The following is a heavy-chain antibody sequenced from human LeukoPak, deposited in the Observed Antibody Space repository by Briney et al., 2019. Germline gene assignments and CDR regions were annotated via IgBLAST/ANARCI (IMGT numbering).Heavy chain of an antibody. Sequence: PSETLSLTCTVSGGSISSSSYYWGWIRQPPGKGLEWIGNIYYSGSTFYNPSLKSRVTLSVDTSKNQFSLKLSSVTAADTAVYYCARRATVTTSLYVFDIWGQGTMVTVSS. J-gene: IGHJ3*02. CDR3: ARRATVTTSLYVFDI. CDR1: GGSISSSSYY. CDR2: IYYSGST. V-gene: IGHV4-39*01. D-gene: IGHD4-17*01.